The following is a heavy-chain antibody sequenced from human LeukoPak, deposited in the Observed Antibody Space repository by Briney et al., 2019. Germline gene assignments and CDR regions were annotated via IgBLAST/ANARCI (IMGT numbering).Heavy chain of an antibody. CDR3: ARIRPVAGTDY. Sequence: SETLSLTCTVSGGSISSGSYYWSWIRQPAGKGLEWIGRIYSRGSTNYNSSLKSRVTISIDTSKNQSSLKLSSVTAADTAVYYCARIRPVAGTDYWGRGTLVTVSS. D-gene: IGHD6-19*01. CDR1: GGSISSGSYY. J-gene: IGHJ4*02. V-gene: IGHV4-61*02. CDR2: IYSRGST.